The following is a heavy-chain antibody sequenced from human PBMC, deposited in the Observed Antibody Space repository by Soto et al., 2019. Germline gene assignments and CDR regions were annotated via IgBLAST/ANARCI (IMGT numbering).Heavy chain of an antibody. CDR3: ARDVRYSYAPSWFDP. Sequence: PSETLSLTCTVSGGSISSYYWSWIRQPPGKGLEWIGYIYYSGSTNYNPSLKSRVTISVDTSKNQFSLKLSSVTAADTAVYYCARDVRYSYAPSWFDPWGQGTLVTVSS. CDR2: IYYSGST. D-gene: IGHD5-18*01. V-gene: IGHV4-59*01. CDR1: GGSISSYY. J-gene: IGHJ5*02.